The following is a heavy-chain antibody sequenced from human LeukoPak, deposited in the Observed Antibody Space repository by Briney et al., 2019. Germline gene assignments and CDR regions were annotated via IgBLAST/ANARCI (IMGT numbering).Heavy chain of an antibody. V-gene: IGHV3-30*02. D-gene: IGHD1-26*01. J-gene: IGHJ4*02. CDR1: GFTFSSYG. CDR2: IRYDGSNK. Sequence: GGSLRLSCAASGFTFSSYGMHWVRQAPGKGLEWVAFIRYDGSNKYYADSVKGRFTISRDNSKNTLYLQMNSLRAEDTAVYYCAKDDGYSGSYWGGYFDYWGQGTLVTVSS. CDR3: AKDDGYSGSYWGGYFDY.